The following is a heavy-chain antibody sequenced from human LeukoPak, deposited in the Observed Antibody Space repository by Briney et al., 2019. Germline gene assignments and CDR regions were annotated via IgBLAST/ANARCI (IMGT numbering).Heavy chain of an antibody. CDR3: ARGGGLDV. V-gene: IGHV3-9*01. J-gene: IGHJ6*02. Sequence: GGSLRLSCAASGFTFDDYAMHWVRQAPGKGLEWVSGISWNSGSIGYADSVKGRFTISRDNAKNSLYLQMSNLRAEDTAVYFCARGGGLDVWGQGATVTVSS. CDR2: ISWNSGSI. CDR1: GFTFDDYA. D-gene: IGHD3-16*01.